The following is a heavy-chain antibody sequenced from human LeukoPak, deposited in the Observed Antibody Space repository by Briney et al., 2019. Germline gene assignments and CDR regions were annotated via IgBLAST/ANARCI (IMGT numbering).Heavy chain of an antibody. J-gene: IGHJ3*02. CDR2: IIPIFGTA. CDR1: GGTFSSYA. D-gene: IGHD3-16*02. Sequence: ASVKVSCKASGGTFSSYAISWMRQAPGQGLEWMGGIIPIFGTANYAQKFQGRVTITTDESTSTAYMELSSLRSEDTAVYYCARELVITFGGVIVTGAFDIWGQGTMVTVSS. V-gene: IGHV1-69*05. CDR3: ARELVITFGGVIVTGAFDI.